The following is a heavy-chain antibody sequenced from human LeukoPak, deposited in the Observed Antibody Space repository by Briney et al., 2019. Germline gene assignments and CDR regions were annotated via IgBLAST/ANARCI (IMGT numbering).Heavy chain of an antibody. V-gene: IGHV4-61*02. CDR1: GGSISSGSYY. D-gene: IGHD2-2*02. CDR3: ARRGYCSSTSCYRGAFDI. Sequence: SETLSLTCTVSGGSISSGSYYWSWIRQPAGKGLEWIGRIYTSGSTNYNPSLKSRVTISVDTSKNQFSLKLSSVTAADTAVYYCARRGYCSSTSCYRGAFDIWGQGTMVTVSS. J-gene: IGHJ3*02. CDR2: IYTSGST.